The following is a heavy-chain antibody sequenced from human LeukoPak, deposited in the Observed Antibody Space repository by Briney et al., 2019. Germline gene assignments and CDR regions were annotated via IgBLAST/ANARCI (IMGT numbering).Heavy chain of an antibody. J-gene: IGHJ5*02. CDR1: GYTFASYY. CDR3: ARDNSVEDTAWWFDP. D-gene: IGHD4-23*01. V-gene: IGHV1-46*01. Sequence: ASVKVSCKASGYTFASYYMHWVRQAPGQGLEWMGIINPSGGSTSYAQKFQGRVTMTRDMSTSTDYMELSSLRSEDTAVYYCARDNSVEDTAWWFDPWGQGTLVTVSS. CDR2: INPSGGST.